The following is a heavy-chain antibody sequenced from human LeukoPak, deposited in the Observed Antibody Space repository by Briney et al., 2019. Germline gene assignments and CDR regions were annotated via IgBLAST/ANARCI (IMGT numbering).Heavy chain of an antibody. CDR1: GFTFSTYN. J-gene: IGHJ4*02. V-gene: IGHV3-21*01. D-gene: IGHD4-17*01. CDR3: ARTRITVTTRSWDY. Sequence: GGSLRLSCATSGFTFSTYNMNWVRQAPGKGLEWVSSISSSSTYIYYADSVKGRFTISRDNAKNSLYLQINSLRAEDMAVYYCARTRITVTTRSWDYWGQGTLVTVSS. CDR2: ISSSSTYI.